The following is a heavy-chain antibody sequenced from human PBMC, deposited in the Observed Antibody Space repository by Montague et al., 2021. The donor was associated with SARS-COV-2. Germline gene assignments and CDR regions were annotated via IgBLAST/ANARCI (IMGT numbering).Heavy chain of an antibody. CDR1: GYTFTSYD. CDR3: ARGGILWFGDY. J-gene: IGHJ4*01. Sequence: SVKVSCKASGYTFTSYDVNWVRQATGQGLEWMGWINSVSGNTGYAQKFQGRVTMTTNTSISTAYMELTSLTYDDTAVYYCARGGILWFGDYWGPGTPVTVSS. CDR2: INSVSGNT. V-gene: IGHV1-8*02. D-gene: IGHD3-10*01.